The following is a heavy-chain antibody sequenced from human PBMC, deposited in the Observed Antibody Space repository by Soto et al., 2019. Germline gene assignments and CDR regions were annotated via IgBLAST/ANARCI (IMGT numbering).Heavy chain of an antibody. D-gene: IGHD3-22*01. CDR2: IYHSGST. CDR1: GGSINNNNFY. V-gene: IGHV4-31*03. J-gene: IGHJ4*02. Sequence: PSETLSLTCTVSGGSINNNNFYWSWIRQYPGKGLEWIGYIYHSGSTYYNPSLKSRVTISVDTSRNHFSLKLSSVTAADTAVYYCEPSSIGDSSGYFPFWGQGTLVTVSS. CDR3: EPSSIGDSSGYFPF.